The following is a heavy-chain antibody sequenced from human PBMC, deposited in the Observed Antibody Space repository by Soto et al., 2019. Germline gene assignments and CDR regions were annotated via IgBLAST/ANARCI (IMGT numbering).Heavy chain of an antibody. CDR3: RGVGWDSDY. CDR2: IKKDGSAT. D-gene: IGHD1-26*01. V-gene: IGHV3-7*01. CDR1: GFTFSSYW. Sequence: EVQLVESGGGLVQPGGSLRLSCAASGFTFSSYWMSWVRQAPGMGLEWLAIIKKDGSATHYVHAVKGRFTISRDNAKNSLFLQMTSLRTDATAVYCVRGVGWDSDYWGQGTLVTVSS. J-gene: IGHJ4*02.